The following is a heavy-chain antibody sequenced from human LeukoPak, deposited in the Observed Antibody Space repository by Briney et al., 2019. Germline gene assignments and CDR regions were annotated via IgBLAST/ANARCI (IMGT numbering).Heavy chain of an antibody. CDR2: ISGSGGST. D-gene: IGHD5-12*01. J-gene: IGHJ6*02. CDR1: GFTFSSYA. CDR3: AKVGGYAQRHYYYYYGMDV. Sequence: AGGSLRLSCAASGFTFSSYAMGWVRQAPGKGLEWVSAISGSGGSTYYADSVKGRFTISRDNSKNTLYLQMNSLRAEDTAVYYCAKVGGYAQRHYYYYYGMDVWGQGTTVTVSS. V-gene: IGHV3-23*01.